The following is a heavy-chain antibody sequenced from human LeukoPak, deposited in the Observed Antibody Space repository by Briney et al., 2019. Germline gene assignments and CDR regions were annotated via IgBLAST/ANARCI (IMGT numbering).Heavy chain of an antibody. J-gene: IGHJ4*02. V-gene: IGHV4-59*01. D-gene: IGHD3-22*01. CDR2: IYYSGST. Sequence: PSETLSLTCIVSGGSISNDYWNWMRQPPGKGLEWIGYIYYSGSTNYNPSLKSRVTISVDTSKRQFSLKLSSVTAADTAVYYCAREYYYDSRGSYYDYWGQGTLVTVSS. CDR1: GGSISNDY. CDR3: AREYYYDSRGSYYDY.